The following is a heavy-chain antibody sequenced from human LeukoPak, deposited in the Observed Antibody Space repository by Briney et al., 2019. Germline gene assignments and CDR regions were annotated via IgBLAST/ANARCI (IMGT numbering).Heavy chain of an antibody. CDR3: ARAGDCTNGICYTADLDY. CDR2: MSGSGYTT. V-gene: IGHV3-23*01. CDR1: GFTFSNYA. J-gene: IGHJ4*02. D-gene: IGHD2-8*01. Sequence: GGSLRPSCAASGFTFSNYAMNWVRQTPGKGLEWVSVMSGSGYTTYYADSVKGRFTISRDNSKNTLYLQMNSLRAEDTAVYYCARAGDCTNGICYTADLDYWGQGTLVTVSS.